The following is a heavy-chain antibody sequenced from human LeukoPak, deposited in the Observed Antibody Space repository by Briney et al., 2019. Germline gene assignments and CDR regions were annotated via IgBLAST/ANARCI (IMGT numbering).Heavy chain of an antibody. CDR1: GFTVSTNY. J-gene: IGHJ4*02. D-gene: IGHD7-27*01. CDR2: IYSGGSP. V-gene: IGHV3-53*01. CDR3: ARKLGTVVDY. Sequence: PGGSLRLSCAASGFTVSTNYMSWVRQSPGKGLEWVSVIYSGGSPYYADSVKGRFTISRDNSKNTLYLQMNSLRVEDTAMYYCARKLGTVVDYRGQGTLVTVSS.